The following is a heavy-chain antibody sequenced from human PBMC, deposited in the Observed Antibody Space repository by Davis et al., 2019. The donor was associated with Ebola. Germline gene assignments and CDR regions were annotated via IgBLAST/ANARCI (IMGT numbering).Heavy chain of an antibody. CDR2: IHSAGSVI. J-gene: IGHJ4*02. D-gene: IGHD5-12*01. Sequence: GESLKISCAASGFTFSNSWMHWVRPGPGKGLVWVSRIHSAGSVISYADSVKGRFTISRDDAKNSLYLQMNRLRVDDSDLDYCAIDIGGRPTFDYWGQGALVTVSS. CDR3: AIDIGGRPTFDY. V-gene: IGHV3-74*01. CDR1: GFTFSNSW.